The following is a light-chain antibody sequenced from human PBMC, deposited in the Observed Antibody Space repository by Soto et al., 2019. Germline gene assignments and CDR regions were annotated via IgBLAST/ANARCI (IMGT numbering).Light chain of an antibody. CDR1: QGIGDY. V-gene: IGKV1-27*01. J-gene: IGKJ4*01. Sequence: DIQVTQSPSSLSASVGDRVTITCRTSQGIGDYLAWYQQRPGKVPRLLIYGASTLQSGVPSRFSGGGSGPDSTLTISSLQPEDVATYYCQKYNSAPLTFGRGTKVEIK. CDR3: QKYNSAPLT. CDR2: GAS.